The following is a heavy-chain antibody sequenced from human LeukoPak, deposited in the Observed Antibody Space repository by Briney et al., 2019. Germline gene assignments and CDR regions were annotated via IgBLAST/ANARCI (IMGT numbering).Heavy chain of an antibody. J-gene: IGHJ4*02. V-gene: IGHV4-59*08. CDR2: IHYSGST. CDR3: AIHLGAGSRAPLYLDY. D-gene: IGHD3-16*01. Sequence: PSETLSLTCTVSGGSISGYYWSWIRQPPGKGLEWIGYIHYSGSTDYNPSLKSRVTISVDTSNNQFSLKLSSVTAADTAIYCCAIHLGAGSRAPLYLDYWGEGTLGTVSS. CDR1: GGSISGYY.